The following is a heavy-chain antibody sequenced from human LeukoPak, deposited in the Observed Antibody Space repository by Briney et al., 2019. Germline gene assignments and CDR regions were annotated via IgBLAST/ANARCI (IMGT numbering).Heavy chain of an antibody. Sequence: EGSLRLSCAASGFTFSSYGMHWVRQAPGKGLEWVAVISYDGSNKYYADSVKGRFTISRDNSKNTLYLQMNSLRAEDTAVYYCAKDSQADPFDYWGQGTLVTVSS. CDR2: ISYDGSNK. V-gene: IGHV3-30*18. J-gene: IGHJ4*02. CDR1: GFTFSSYG. D-gene: IGHD2-15*01. CDR3: AKDSQADPFDY.